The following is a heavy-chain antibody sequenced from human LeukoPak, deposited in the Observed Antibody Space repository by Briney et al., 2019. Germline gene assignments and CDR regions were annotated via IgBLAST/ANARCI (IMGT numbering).Heavy chain of an antibody. Sequence: GGSLRLSCAASGFTFSSYEMNWVRQAPGKGLEWVSYISSSGSTIYYADSVKGRFISSRDNAKNSLYLQMNSLRAEDTAVYYCARDRLSERWLHLRGAFDIWGQGTMVTVSS. CDR3: ARDRLSERWLHLRGAFDI. CDR2: ISSSGSTI. J-gene: IGHJ3*02. CDR1: GFTFSSYE. D-gene: IGHD5-24*01. V-gene: IGHV3-48*03.